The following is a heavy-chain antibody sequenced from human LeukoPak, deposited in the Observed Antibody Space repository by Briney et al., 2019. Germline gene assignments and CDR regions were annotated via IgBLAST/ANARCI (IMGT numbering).Heavy chain of an antibody. Sequence: GGSLRLSCAASGFTFDDYAMHWVRQAPGKGLEWVSLIREDGRTTNYVNSVKGRFAISRDNSKKSLYLQINSLRTEDTALYYCAKTRRSGTEYGDFDHWGQGTLVTVSS. CDR1: GFTFDDYA. D-gene: IGHD1-26*01. J-gene: IGHJ4*02. V-gene: IGHV3-43*02. CDR2: IREDGRTT. CDR3: AKTRRSGTEYGDFDH.